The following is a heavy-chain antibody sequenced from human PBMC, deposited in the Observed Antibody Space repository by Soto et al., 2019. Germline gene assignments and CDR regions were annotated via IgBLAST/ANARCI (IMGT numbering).Heavy chain of an antibody. J-gene: IGHJ4*02. CDR2: INADKGDR. CDR3: ARETEKFDY. V-gene: IGHV1-3*01. Sequence: ASVKVSCKASGYTFISYGLHWVRQAPGQRLEWMGWINADKGDRKYSPQLQGRITITRDTSASTVYMELSSLRYEDTAVYFCARETEKFDYWGRGTLVTVSS. CDR1: GYTFISYG.